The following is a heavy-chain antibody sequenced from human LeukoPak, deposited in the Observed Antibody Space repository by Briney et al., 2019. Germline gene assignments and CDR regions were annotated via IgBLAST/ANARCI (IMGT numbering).Heavy chain of an antibody. D-gene: IGHD6-13*01. V-gene: IGHV3-7*01. J-gene: IGHJ6*02. CDR2: IKQDGSEK. CDR3: ARLRGYSSSWYSYYYYYGMDV. Sequence: PGGSLRLSCAASGFTFSSYWMSWVRQAPGKGLEWVANIKQDGSEKYYVDSVKGRFTISGDNAKNSLYLQMNSLRAEDTAVYYCARLRGYSSSWYSYYYYYGMDVWGQGTTVTVSS. CDR1: GFTFSSYW.